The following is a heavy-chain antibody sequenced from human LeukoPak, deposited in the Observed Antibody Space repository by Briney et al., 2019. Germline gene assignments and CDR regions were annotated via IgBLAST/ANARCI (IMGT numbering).Heavy chain of an antibody. CDR3: ASVTGYSSSWQGFDY. V-gene: IGHV4-34*01. Sequence: SETLSLTCAVYGGSFSGYYWSWIRQPPGKGLEWIGEINHSGSTNYNPSLKSRVTISVDTSKNQFSLKLSSVTAADTAVYYCASVTGYSSSWQGFDYWGQGALVTVSS. CDR1: GGSFSGYY. J-gene: IGHJ4*02. CDR2: INHSGST. D-gene: IGHD6-13*01.